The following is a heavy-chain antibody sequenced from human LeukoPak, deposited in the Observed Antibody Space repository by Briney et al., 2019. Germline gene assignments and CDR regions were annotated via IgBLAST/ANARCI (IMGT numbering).Heavy chain of an antibody. CDR2: ISAYNGNT. Sequence: ASVKVSCKASGYTFTSYGISSVRQAPGQGLEWMGWISAYNGNTIYAQKVKGRVTMTTDTSTSTAYMELRRLKSDDTAVYYCARASYCSDGSCYSDYWGQGTLVTVSS. V-gene: IGHV1-18*01. CDR3: ARASYCSDGSCYSDY. J-gene: IGHJ4*02. CDR1: GYTFTSYG. D-gene: IGHD2-15*01.